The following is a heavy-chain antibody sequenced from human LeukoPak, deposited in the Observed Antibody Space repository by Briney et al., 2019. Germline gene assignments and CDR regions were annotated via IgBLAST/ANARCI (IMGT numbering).Heavy chain of an antibody. Sequence: SETLSLTCTVSGGSISSSSYYWGWIRRPPGKGLEWIGSVYYSGSTYYNPSLKSRVTISVDTSKNQFSLKLSSVTAADTAVYYCARLYYYYYYMDVWGKGTTVTVSS. V-gene: IGHV4-39*01. J-gene: IGHJ6*03. CDR2: VYYSGST. CDR3: ARLYYYYYYMDV. CDR1: GGSISSSSYY.